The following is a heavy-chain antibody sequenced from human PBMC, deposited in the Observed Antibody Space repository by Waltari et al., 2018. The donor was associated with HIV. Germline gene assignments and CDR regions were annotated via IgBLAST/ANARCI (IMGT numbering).Heavy chain of an antibody. Sequence: QVQLLQSGPEVRKPGASVKVSCRASGYTFTGYYLHWVRQAPGQGLEWMGWINPNSGNTHFAQKFKGRVTLTRVTSIRTAYLEMRRLKSDDTAIYYCARDGVGDAAFDYWGQGTLVTVS. CDR2: INPNSGNT. D-gene: IGHD1-26*01. J-gene: IGHJ4*02. CDR3: ARDGVGDAAFDY. CDR1: GYTFTGYY. V-gene: IGHV1-2*02.